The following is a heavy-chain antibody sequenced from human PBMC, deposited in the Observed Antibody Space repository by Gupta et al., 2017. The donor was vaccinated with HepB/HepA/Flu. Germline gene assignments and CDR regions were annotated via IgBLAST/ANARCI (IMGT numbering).Heavy chain of an antibody. J-gene: IGHJ6*02. CDR2: IKTDGSST. CDR1: GFTFSSYY. Sequence: EVQLVESGGGLVQPGGSLRLSCAASGFTFSSYYMHWVRQAPGKGLVWVSHIKTDGSSTSYVDSVKGRFTISRDNAKNTLYLQMNSLRAEDTAVYYCARVGYYYGMDVWGQGTTVTVSS. CDR3: ARVGYYYGMDV. V-gene: IGHV3-74*01.